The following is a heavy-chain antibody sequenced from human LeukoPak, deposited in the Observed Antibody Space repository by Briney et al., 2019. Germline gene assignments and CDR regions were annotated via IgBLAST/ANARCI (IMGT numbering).Heavy chain of an antibody. CDR3: ARVMTAYGMDV. CDR2: IFPGSGT. V-gene: IGHV4-30-2*01. Sequence: PSETLSLTCAVSGGSISSSGDSWGWIRQPPGKGLEWVGYIFPGSGTYSNPSLKSRVTISVDMSQNHFPLKLTSVTAADTAVYYCARVMTAYGMDVWGQGTTVTVSS. CDR1: GGSISSSGDS. J-gene: IGHJ6*02.